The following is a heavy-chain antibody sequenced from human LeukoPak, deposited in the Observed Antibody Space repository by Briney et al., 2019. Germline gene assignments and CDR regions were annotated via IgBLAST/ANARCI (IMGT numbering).Heavy chain of an antibody. Sequence: GASVKVSCKASGYTFTSYYMHWVRQAPGQGLEWMGIINPSGGSTSYAQKFQGRVTMTRDTSTSTVYMELSSLRSEDTAVYCCARDGHSGYDHKYNWFDPWGQGTLVTVSS. V-gene: IGHV1-46*01. CDR2: INPSGGST. CDR3: ARDGHSGYDHKYNWFDP. D-gene: IGHD5-12*01. CDR1: GYTFTSYY. J-gene: IGHJ5*02.